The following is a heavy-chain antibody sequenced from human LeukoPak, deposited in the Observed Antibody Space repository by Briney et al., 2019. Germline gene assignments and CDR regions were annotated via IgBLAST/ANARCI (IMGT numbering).Heavy chain of an antibody. Sequence: ASVKVSCKASGYTFTSYDINWVRQATGQGLEWMGWINANSGDTRSVQKFQGRVTMTRDTSISTAYMEVSSLRSDDTAVYYCARLNGDREFDYWGQGTLVTVSS. V-gene: IGHV1-2*02. CDR3: ARLNGDREFDY. J-gene: IGHJ4*02. CDR2: INANSGDT. D-gene: IGHD7-27*01. CDR1: GYTFTSYD.